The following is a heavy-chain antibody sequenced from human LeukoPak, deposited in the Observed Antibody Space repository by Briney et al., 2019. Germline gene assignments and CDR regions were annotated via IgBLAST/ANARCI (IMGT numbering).Heavy chain of an antibody. Sequence: GGSLRLSCAASGFTFSGYWMSWVRQAPGKGLEWVGRIKSKTDGGTTDYAAPVKGRFTISRDDSKNTLYLQMNSLKTEDTAVYYCTTRGGSFSIFDYWGQGTLVTVSS. V-gene: IGHV3-15*01. D-gene: IGHD1-26*01. CDR3: TTRGGSFSIFDY. CDR1: GFTFSGYW. J-gene: IGHJ4*02. CDR2: IKSKTDGGTT.